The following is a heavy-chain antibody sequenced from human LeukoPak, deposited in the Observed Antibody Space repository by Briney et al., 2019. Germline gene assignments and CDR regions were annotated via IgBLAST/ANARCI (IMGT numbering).Heavy chain of an antibody. Sequence: GSLRLSCAASGFTFSSYAMSWVRQAPGKGLEWVSAISGSGGSTYYADSVKGRFTISRDNSKNTLYLQMNSLRAEDTAVYYCAKDRSSGYYYNWFDPWGQGTLVTVSS. V-gene: IGHV3-23*01. J-gene: IGHJ5*02. CDR2: ISGSGGST. D-gene: IGHD3-22*01. CDR3: AKDRSSGYYYNWFDP. CDR1: GFTFSSYA.